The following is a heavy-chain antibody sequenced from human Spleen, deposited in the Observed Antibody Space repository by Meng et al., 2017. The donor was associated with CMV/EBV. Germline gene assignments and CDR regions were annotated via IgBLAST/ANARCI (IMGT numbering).Heavy chain of an antibody. Sequence: LSLTCAASGFTVSSNYMSWVRQAPGKGLEWVSVIYSGGSTYYADSVKGRFTISRDNSKNTLYLQMNSLRAEDTAVYYCACQKARYYYYYGMDVWGQGTTVTVSS. CDR3: ACQKARYYYYYGMDV. J-gene: IGHJ6*02. V-gene: IGHV3-53*01. D-gene: IGHD6-6*01. CDR1: GFTVSSNY. CDR2: IYSGGST.